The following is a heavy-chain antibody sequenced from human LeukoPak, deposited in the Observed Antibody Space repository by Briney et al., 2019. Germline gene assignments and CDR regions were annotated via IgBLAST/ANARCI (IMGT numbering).Heavy chain of an antibody. CDR1: GYSFTTYW. Sequence: HGESLKISCKGSGYSFTTYWIAWVRQMPGKGLEWMGIIYPGDSDTIYSPSFQGQVTISADKSISTAYLQWSSLKASDTAMYFCARRLTSGWTFDYWGQGTLVTVSS. CDR3: ARRLTSGWTFDY. D-gene: IGHD6-19*01. J-gene: IGHJ4*02. V-gene: IGHV5-51*01. CDR2: IYPGDSDT.